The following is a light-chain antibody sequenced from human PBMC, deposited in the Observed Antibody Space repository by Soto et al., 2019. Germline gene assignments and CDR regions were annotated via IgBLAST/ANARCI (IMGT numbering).Light chain of an antibody. CDR3: QAWDSSTVV. V-gene: IGLV3-1*01. Sequence: SYELTQPASVSVSPGQTASITCSGDKLGDKYASWYQQKPGQSPVLVIYQDTKRPSGISERFSGSNSGNTATLTISETQTMDEADYYCQAWDSSTVVFGGGTKVTVL. CDR2: QDT. CDR1: KLGDKY. J-gene: IGLJ2*01.